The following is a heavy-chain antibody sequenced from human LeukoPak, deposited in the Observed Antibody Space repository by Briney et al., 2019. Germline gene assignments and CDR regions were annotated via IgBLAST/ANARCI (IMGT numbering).Heavy chain of an antibody. CDR2: ISGSGVST. Sequence: GGSLRLSCAASGFTFSNYAMSWVRQAPGKGLEWVSAISGSGVSTYYADSVEGRFTISRDNSKNTLYLQMNSLRAEDTAVYYCAKILGYSSSWADYWGQGTLVTVSS. CDR3: AKILGYSSSWADY. CDR1: GFTFSNYA. D-gene: IGHD6-13*01. V-gene: IGHV3-23*01. J-gene: IGHJ4*02.